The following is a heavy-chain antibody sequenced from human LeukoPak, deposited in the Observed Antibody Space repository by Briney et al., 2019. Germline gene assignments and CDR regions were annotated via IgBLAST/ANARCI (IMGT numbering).Heavy chain of an antibody. CDR3: ARVSDTSGYSYGSIDY. J-gene: IGHJ4*02. Sequence: PGGSLRLSCAASGFTFSSYSMNWVRQAPGKGLEWISSISSTLSYIYYADSLKGRFTISRDNAKNSLYLQMNSLRAEDTAVYYCARVSDTSGYSYGSIDYLGQGTLVTVSS. V-gene: IGHV3-21*01. CDR1: GFTFSSYS. D-gene: IGHD5-18*01. CDR2: ISSTLSYI.